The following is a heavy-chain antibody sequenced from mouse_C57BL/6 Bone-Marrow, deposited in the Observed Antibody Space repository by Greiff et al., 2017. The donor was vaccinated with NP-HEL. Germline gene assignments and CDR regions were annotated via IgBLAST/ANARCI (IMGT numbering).Heavy chain of an antibody. CDR1: GYTFTSYW. CDR3: ARRVGSIFDY. CDR2: IDPSDSYT. Sequence: QVQLQQPGAELVRPGTSVKLSCKASGYTFTSYWMHWVKQRPGQGLEWIGVIDPSDSYTNYNQKFKGKATFTVDTSSSTAYMQLSSLTSEDSAVYYCARRVGSIFDYWGQGTTLTVSS. D-gene: IGHD1-1*02. V-gene: IGHV1-59*01. J-gene: IGHJ2*01.